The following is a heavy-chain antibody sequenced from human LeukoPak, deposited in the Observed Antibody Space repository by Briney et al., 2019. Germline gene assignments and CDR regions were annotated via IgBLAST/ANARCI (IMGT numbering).Heavy chain of an antibody. Sequence: SQSLSRTCAISGYSVSSNSCAWHWIRQSPSRGLELLRRTYYRTNSYNDYAVSVKSRITINPATSMNQCSLQSNSVTPEYTAMCYCARGWNYGYGWFDPWGEGTLVTVFS. CDR3: ARGWNYGYGWFDP. CDR2: TYYRTNSYN. J-gene: IGHJ5*02. CDR1: GYSVSSNSCA. D-gene: IGHD1-7*01. V-gene: IGHV6-1*01.